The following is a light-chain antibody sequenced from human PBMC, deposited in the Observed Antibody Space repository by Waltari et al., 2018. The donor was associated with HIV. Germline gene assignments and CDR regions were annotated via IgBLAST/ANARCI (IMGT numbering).Light chain of an antibody. CDR2: GAS. V-gene: IGKV3-15*01. CDR3: LQYGSWPWT. CDR1: QSVGAS. Sequence: EVVMRQTPATLSVSPGERLTLSCRASQSVGASLAWYQQKPGQTPRLLVYGASARFTSVPARFSGSGSGTEFPLTVTSLQSEDFAFYYCLQYGSWPWTFGQGTKVEIK. J-gene: IGKJ1*01.